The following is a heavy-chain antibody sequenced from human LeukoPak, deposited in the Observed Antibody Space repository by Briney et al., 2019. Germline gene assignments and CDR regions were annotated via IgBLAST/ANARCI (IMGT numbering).Heavy chain of an antibody. CDR3: ADTYYYDSSGYYFDH. CDR1: GGTFSSYA. V-gene: IGHV1-69*04. CDR2: IIPILGIA. D-gene: IGHD3-22*01. Sequence: GASVKVSCKASGGTFSSYAISWVRRAPGQGLEWMGRIIPILGIANYAQKFQGRVTITADKSTSTAYMELSSLRSEDTAVYYCADTYYYDSSGYYFDHWGQGTLVTVSS. J-gene: IGHJ4*02.